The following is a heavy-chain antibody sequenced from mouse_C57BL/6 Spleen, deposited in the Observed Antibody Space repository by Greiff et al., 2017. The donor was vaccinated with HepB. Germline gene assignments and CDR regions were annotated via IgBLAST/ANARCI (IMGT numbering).Heavy chain of an antibody. J-gene: IGHJ2*01. D-gene: IGHD3-3*01. V-gene: IGHV3-6*01. Sequence: EVKLEESGPGLVKPSQSLSLTCSVTGYSITSGYYWNCIRQFPGNKLEWMGYISYDGSNNYNPSLKNRISITRDTSKNQFFLKLTSVTTEDTATYYCARGGTWDYWGQGTTLTVSS. CDR3: ARGGTWDY. CDR1: GYSITSGYY. CDR2: ISYDGSN.